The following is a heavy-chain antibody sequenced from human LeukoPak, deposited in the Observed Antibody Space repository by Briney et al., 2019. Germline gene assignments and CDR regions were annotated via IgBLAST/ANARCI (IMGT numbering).Heavy chain of an antibody. J-gene: IGHJ4*02. CDR3: ARHGGAAAAIDY. D-gene: IGHD6-13*01. CDR2: IYYSGTT. CDR1: GGFVSSSSYY. Sequence: PSETLSFTCTVSGGFVSSSSYYWGWIRQPPGKGLEWIGSIYYSGTTYYIPSLRSRITISVDTSKNQFSLKLNSVTAADTAVYYCARHGGAAAAIDYWGQGTLVTVSS. V-gene: IGHV4-39*01.